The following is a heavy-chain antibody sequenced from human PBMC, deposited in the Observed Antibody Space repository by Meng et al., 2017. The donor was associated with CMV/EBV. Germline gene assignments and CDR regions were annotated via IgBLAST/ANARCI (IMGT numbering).Heavy chain of an antibody. CDR2: IIPILGIG. Sequence: SVTVSCTASGYTFTGYYMHWVRQAPGQGLEWMGGIIPILGIGNYAQKFQGRVTITADKSTSTAYMELSSLRSEDTAVYYCARDLLGYCSSTSCRHYYYYYGMDVWGQGTTVTVSS. CDR3: ARDLLGYCSSTSCRHYYYYYGMDV. V-gene: IGHV1-69*10. CDR1: GYTFTGYY. J-gene: IGHJ6*02. D-gene: IGHD2-2*01.